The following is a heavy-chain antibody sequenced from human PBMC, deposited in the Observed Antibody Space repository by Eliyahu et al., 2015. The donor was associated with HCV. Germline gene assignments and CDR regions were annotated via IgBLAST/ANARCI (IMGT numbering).Heavy chain of an antibody. Sequence: EVQLVESGGGLVQPGRSLRLSCTASGFTFGXYAMSWVRQAPGKGLEWVGFIRSKAYGGTTEYAASVKGRFTISRDDSKSIAYLQMNSLKTEDTAVYYCTRRWQQLTYHYGMDVWGQGTTVTVSS. CDR2: IRSKAYGGTT. D-gene: IGHD6-13*01. V-gene: IGHV3-49*04. CDR3: TRRWQQLTYHYGMDV. CDR1: GFTFGXYA. J-gene: IGHJ6*02.